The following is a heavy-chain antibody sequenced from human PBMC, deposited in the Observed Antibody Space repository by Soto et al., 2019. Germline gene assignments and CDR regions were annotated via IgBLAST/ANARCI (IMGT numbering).Heavy chain of an antibody. CDR2: IYYSGST. Sequence: SETLSLTCTVSGGSISSSSYYWGWIRQPPGKGLEWIGSIYYSGSTYYNPSLKSRVTISVDTSKNQFSLKLSSVTAADTAVYYCASQSITMVRGVIVVWLHPCGQGTILTVSS. D-gene: IGHD3-10*01. CDR3: ASQSITMVRGVIVVWLHP. V-gene: IGHV4-39*01. J-gene: IGHJ5*02. CDR1: GGSISSSSYY.